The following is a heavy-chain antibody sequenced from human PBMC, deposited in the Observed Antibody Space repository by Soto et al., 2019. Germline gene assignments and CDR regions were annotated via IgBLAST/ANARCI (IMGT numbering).Heavy chain of an antibody. CDR2: INYSGST. CDR3: ARLYGDYVPY. J-gene: IGHJ4*02. Sequence: QLQLQESGPGLVKPSETLSLTCSVSGDSISSSSYYWGWIRQPRGKGLEWIGTINYSGSTYYNPSLKSRVTISVDKSKNQFSLKVSSVTAADTAVYYCARLYGDYVPYWGQGILVSVSS. CDR1: GDSISSSSYY. D-gene: IGHD4-17*01. V-gene: IGHV4-39*01.